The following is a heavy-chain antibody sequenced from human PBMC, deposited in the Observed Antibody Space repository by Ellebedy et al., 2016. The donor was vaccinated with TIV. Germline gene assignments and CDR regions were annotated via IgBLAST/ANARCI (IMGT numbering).Heavy chain of an antibody. CDR2: ISYDGRNK. V-gene: IGHV3-30*18. CDR3: AKDPRNGYKYFLFDL. D-gene: IGHD5-24*01. CDR1: GFTFNNSA. Sequence: GGSLRLXXAASGFTFNNSAMNWVRQAPGKGLEWVAGISYDGRNKYYGDSVRGRFTISRDNSKNTLYLEMNSLRPEDTAVYYCAKDPRNGYKYFLFDLWGRGSRVTISS. J-gene: IGHJ4*02.